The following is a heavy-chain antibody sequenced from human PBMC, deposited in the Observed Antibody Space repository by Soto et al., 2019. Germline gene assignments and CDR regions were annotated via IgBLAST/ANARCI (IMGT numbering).Heavy chain of an antibody. CDR2: IDPSCGST. D-gene: IGHD3-22*01. Sequence: ASVKFSCNTSGFTFTTYYIHWVRQAPGQGLEWMGMIDPSCGSTTYAQKFQGRITMTSDMSTSTVYMELSSLRSEDTAVYYCARVPYDTTGYYAFWGQGTLVTVSS. V-gene: IGHV1-46*01. J-gene: IGHJ4*02. CDR1: GFTFTTYY. CDR3: ARVPYDTTGYYAF.